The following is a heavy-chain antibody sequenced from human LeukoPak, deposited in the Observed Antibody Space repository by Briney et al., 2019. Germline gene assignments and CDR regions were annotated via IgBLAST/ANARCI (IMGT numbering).Heavy chain of an antibody. Sequence: GGSLRLSCAASGFTFTTYWMHWVRQAPGKGLVWVSRIASDGSSTTYADSVKGRFSISRDNAKNTLYLQMNSLRAEDTAVYYCARRERLDYWGQGTLVTVSS. CDR3: ARRERLDY. CDR2: IASDGSST. D-gene: IGHD1-26*01. J-gene: IGHJ4*02. V-gene: IGHV3-74*01. CDR1: GFTFTTYW.